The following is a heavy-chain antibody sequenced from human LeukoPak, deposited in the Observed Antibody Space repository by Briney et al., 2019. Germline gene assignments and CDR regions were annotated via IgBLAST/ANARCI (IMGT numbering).Heavy chain of an antibody. V-gene: IGHV3-23*01. CDR2: ISGSGSIT. Sequence: GSLGLSCAASGFTFSSYAMNWVRQAPGKGLEWVSAISGSGSITYYADSVKGRFTISRDNSKNTLYLQMNSLGAEDTALYYCMKEGGDWGQGTLVTVSS. CDR1: GFTFSSYA. CDR3: MKEGGD. J-gene: IGHJ4*02. D-gene: IGHD3-16*01.